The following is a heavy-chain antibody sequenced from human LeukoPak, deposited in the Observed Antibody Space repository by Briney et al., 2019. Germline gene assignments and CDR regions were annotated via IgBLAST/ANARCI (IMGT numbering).Heavy chain of an antibody. V-gene: IGHV3-30*04. CDR3: AREGIQLWYDYYGMDA. CDR1: GFTFSSYA. D-gene: IGHD5-18*01. Sequence: GGSLRLSCAGSGFTFSSYAMSWVRQAPGKGLEWVAVISYDGSNKYYADSVKGRFTISRDNSKNTLYLQMNSLRAEDTAVYYCAREGIQLWYDYYGMDAWGKGTTVTVSS. J-gene: IGHJ6*04. CDR2: ISYDGSNK.